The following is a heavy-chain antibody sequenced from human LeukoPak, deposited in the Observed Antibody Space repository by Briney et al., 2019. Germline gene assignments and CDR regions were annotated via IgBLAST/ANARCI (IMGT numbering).Heavy chain of an antibody. J-gene: IGHJ5*02. V-gene: IGHV1-46*01. Sequence: GASVTVSCKASGYTFTSYYMHWVRQAPGQGLEWMGIINPSGGSTSYAQKFQGRVTMTRDTSTSTVYMELSSLRSEDTAVYYCARDGLNCSSTSCYVGRPNWFDPWGQGTLVTVSS. CDR3: ARDGLNCSSTSCYVGRPNWFDP. CDR2: INPSGGST. CDR1: GYTFTSYY. D-gene: IGHD2-2*01.